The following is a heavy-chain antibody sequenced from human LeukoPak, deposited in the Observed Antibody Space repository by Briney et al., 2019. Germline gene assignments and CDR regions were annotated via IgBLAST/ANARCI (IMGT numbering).Heavy chain of an antibody. V-gene: IGHV3-11*06. CDR1: GFTFSDYY. J-gene: IGHJ4*02. CDR3: ARDQGIFDY. CDR2: ISTSDT. Sequence: GGSLRLSCAASGFTFSDYYMSWIRQAPGKGLEWVSYISTSDTNYADSVKGRFTISRDNAKNSLYLQMNSLRDEDSAVYYCARDQGIFDYWGQGTLVTVSS.